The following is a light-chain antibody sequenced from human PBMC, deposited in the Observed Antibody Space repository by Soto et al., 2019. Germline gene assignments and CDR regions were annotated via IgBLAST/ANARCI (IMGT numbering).Light chain of an antibody. V-gene: IGLV1-40*01. Sequence: QSVLTQPPSVSGAPGQRVTISCTGSSSNIGAGNDVPWYQQLPGTAPKHLIYGNSNRPSGVPDRFSGSKSGTSASLAITGLQAEDEADYYCQSYDSSLSGYVFGTGTKVTVL. J-gene: IGLJ1*01. CDR1: SSNIGAGND. CDR3: QSYDSSLSGYV. CDR2: GNS.